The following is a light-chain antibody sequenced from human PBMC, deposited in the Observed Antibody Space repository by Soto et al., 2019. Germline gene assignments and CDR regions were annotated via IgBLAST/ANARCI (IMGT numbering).Light chain of an antibody. Sequence: EIVMTQYPATLSVSPGERCTLSCRASQSVSSNLAWYQQKPGQAHRLLIYGASTRATGIPDRFSGSGSGTELTLTISSLQSEDFAVYYCQQYNTWPPITVGQGTRLEIK. J-gene: IGKJ5*01. V-gene: IGKV3-15*01. CDR3: QQYNTWPPIT. CDR1: QSVSSN. CDR2: GAS.